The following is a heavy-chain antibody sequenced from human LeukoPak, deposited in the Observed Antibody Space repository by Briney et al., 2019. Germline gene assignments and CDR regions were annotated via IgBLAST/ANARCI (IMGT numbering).Heavy chain of an antibody. CDR1: GGSISSYY. J-gene: IGHJ4*02. CDR3: AREIGYCSGGSCYVGIDY. Sequence: PSETLSLTCTVSGGSISSYYWSWIRQPAGKGLEWIGRIYTSGSTNYNPSLKSRVTMSVDTSKNQFSLKLSPVTAADTAVYYCAREIGYCSGGSCYVGIDYWGQGTLVTVSS. D-gene: IGHD2-15*01. V-gene: IGHV4-4*07. CDR2: IYTSGST.